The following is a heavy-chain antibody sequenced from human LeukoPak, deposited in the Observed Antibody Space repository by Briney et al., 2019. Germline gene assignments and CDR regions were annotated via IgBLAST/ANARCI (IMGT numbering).Heavy chain of an antibody. CDR2: IRYDGSNK. CDR3: AKAPDAREAAFDI. J-gene: IGHJ3*02. Sequence: GGSLRLSCAASGFTFSSYGMHWVRQAPGKGLEWVAFIRYDGSNKYYADSVKGRFTISRDNSKNTLYLQMNSLRAEDTAVYYCAKAPDAREAAFDIWGQGTMVTVSS. V-gene: IGHV3-30*02. D-gene: IGHD1-14*01. CDR1: GFTFSSYG.